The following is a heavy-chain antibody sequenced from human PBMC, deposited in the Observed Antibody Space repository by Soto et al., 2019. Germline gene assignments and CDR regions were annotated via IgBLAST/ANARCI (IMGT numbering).Heavy chain of an antibody. CDR2: IYWNDDK. CDR3: ARLAVAGTIGAFDI. J-gene: IGHJ3*02. D-gene: IGHD6-19*01. CDR1: GFSLSTSGIG. Sequence: QITLKESGPTLVKPTQTLTLTCTFSGFSLSTSGIGVGWIRQPPGKALKWLALIYWNDDKHYSPSLKSSLTITKDTSKNQVVLTMTKMDPVDTATYYCARLAVAGTIGAFDIWGQGTMVTVSS. V-gene: IGHV2-5*01.